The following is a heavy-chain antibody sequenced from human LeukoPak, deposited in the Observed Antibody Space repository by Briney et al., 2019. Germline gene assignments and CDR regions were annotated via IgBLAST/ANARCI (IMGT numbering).Heavy chain of an antibody. Sequence: GESLKISCKGSGYSFTSYWIGWVRQMPGKGLEWMGIIYPGDSDTRYSPSFQGQVTISADKSTSTAYLQWSSLKASDTAMYYRARHRVGATSPFDYWGQGTLVTVSS. D-gene: IGHD1-26*01. V-gene: IGHV5-51*01. CDR1: GYSFTSYW. CDR2: IYPGDSDT. J-gene: IGHJ4*02. CDR3: ARHRVGATSPFDY.